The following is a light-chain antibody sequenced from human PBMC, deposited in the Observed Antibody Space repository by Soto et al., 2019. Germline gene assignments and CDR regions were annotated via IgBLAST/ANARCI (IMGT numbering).Light chain of an antibody. J-gene: IGKJ1*01. CDR1: QSVSSN. CDR2: GAS. Sequence: EIVMTQSPATLSVSPGERATLSCRASQSVSSNLAWYQQKPGQAPRHLMYGASTRATGIPDRFSGSGSGTDFTLTISSLQSEDFAVYYCQQHNNWPPWTFGQGTKVEIK. CDR3: QQHNNWPPWT. V-gene: IGKV3-15*01.